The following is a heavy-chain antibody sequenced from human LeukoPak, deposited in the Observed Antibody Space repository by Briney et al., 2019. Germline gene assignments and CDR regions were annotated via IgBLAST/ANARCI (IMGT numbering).Heavy chain of an antibody. D-gene: IGHD2-15*01. V-gene: IGHV4-4*09. CDR2: IYTNGAT. CDR3: AKGFPYYFDY. CDR1: GASIRGYF. J-gene: IGHJ4*02. Sequence: SEALSLTCNVSGASIRGYFMTWIRQFPGKGLEWIGHIYTNGATTYNPSLKSRVTISIDTSKNQYSLKLNSVTAADTAVYYCAKGFPYYFDYWGQGTLVTVSS.